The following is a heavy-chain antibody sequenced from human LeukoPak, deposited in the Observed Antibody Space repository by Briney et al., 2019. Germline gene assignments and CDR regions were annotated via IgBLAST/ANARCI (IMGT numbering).Heavy chain of an antibody. D-gene: IGHD3-9*01. J-gene: IGHJ1*01. V-gene: IGHV3-48*01. CDR1: GFTFSSYS. Sequence: QPGGSLRLSCAASGFTFSSYSMNWVRQVPGKGLEWISYITSISSRIHYADSVKGRFTISRDNAKNSLYLQMDSLRVEDTAVYYCTRDPHALDFWGQGTRVTVSS. CDR3: TRDPHALDF. CDR2: ITSISSRI.